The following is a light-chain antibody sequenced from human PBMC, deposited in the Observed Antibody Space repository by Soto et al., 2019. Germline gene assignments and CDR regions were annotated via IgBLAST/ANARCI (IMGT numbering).Light chain of an antibody. CDR1: QSIRYW. CDR3: QQYNILST. CDR2: DAS. V-gene: IGKV1-5*01. J-gene: IGKJ1*01. Sequence: DIQMTQSPSTLSASVGDRVTITCRASQSIRYWLAWYQHKPGKAPKLLIYDASTLESGVPTRFSGSGSGTEFTLTISSLHPDDFATYYCQQYNILSTFGQGTKVDI.